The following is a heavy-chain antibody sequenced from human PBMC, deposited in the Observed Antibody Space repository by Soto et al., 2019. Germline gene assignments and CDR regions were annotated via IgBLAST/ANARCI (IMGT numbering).Heavy chain of an antibody. CDR1: GDSIGLGGDY. D-gene: IGHD6-19*01. CDR3: ARGIPVSGSFDY. J-gene: IGHJ4*02. V-gene: IGHV4-31*11. Sequence: SETLSLTCAVSGDSIGLGGDYLPWIRQHPGKCLEWIAYIYTTGSTYYNPSLKSRVGISVDTSKNQFSLKLSSVTAADTAVYYCARGIPVSGSFDYWGQGTLVTVSS. CDR2: IYTTGST.